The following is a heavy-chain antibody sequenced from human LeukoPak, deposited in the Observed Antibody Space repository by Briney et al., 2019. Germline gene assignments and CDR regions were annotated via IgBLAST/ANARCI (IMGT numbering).Heavy chain of an antibody. Sequence: SSETLSLTCAVYGGSFSGYYWSWIRQPPGKGLEWIGEINHSGSTNYNPSLKSRVTISVDTSKNQFSLKLSSVTAADTAVYYCARSSEYGDYGYWGQGTLVTVSS. D-gene: IGHD4-17*01. J-gene: IGHJ4*02. V-gene: IGHV4-34*01. CDR1: GGSFSGYY. CDR3: ARSSEYGDYGY. CDR2: INHSGST.